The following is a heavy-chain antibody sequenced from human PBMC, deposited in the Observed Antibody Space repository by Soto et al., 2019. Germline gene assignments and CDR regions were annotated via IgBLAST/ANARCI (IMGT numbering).Heavy chain of an antibody. Sequence: EVQLVESGGGLVQPGGSLRLSCAASGFTFRSYWMHWVRQAPGKGLVWVSRINGGGSSTSYADSVKGRFTISRDTAKNTLYLQMNSLRAEDTAVYYCARGLVVPAGDAFDIWGQGTMVTVSS. CDR2: INGGGSST. D-gene: IGHD2-2*01. J-gene: IGHJ3*02. CDR1: GFTFRSYW. CDR3: ARGLVVPAGDAFDI. V-gene: IGHV3-74*01.